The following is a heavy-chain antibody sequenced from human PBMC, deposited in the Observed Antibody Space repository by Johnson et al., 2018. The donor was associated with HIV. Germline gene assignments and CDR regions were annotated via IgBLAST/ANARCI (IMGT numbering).Heavy chain of an antibody. V-gene: IGHV3-NL1*01. CDR2: ISGSGDST. Sequence: VQLVESGGGVVQPGGSLRLSCAASGFTFSSYGMYWVRQAPGKGLEWVAGISGSGDSTYYADSVKGRVTISRDNSPNTLFLQMNSRRAEDTAGYYCVKVAFRIAPTSHAFDIWGQGTMVTVSS. D-gene: IGHD6-13*01. CDR3: VKVAFRIAPTSHAFDI. CDR1: GFTFSSYG. J-gene: IGHJ3*02.